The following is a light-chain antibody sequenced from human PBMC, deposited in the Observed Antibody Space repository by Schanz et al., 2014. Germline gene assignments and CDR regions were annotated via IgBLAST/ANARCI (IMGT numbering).Light chain of an antibody. CDR3: QHYYNWPPWA. CDR2: GAS. V-gene: IGKV3-15*01. Sequence: EIVMTQSPATLSVSPGERATLSCRASQSVNSNLAWYQQKPGLPPRLLIYGASTRATDIPARFTGSGAGTEFTLTISSLQSEDFAVYFCQHYYNWPPWAFGQGTKVEIK. J-gene: IGKJ1*01. CDR1: QSVNSN.